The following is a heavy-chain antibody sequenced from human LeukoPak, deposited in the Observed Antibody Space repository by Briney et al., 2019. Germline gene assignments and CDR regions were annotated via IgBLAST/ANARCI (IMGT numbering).Heavy chain of an antibody. J-gene: IGHJ4*02. V-gene: IGHV4-59*05. CDR2: IYYSGST. CDR1: GGSISSYY. Sequence: SETLSLTCTVSGGSISSYYWSWIRQPAGKGLEWIGRIYYSGSTYYNPSLKSRVTISVDTSKNQFSLKLSSVTAADTAVYYCARRGGITMIGSPIRDWGQGTLVTVSS. CDR3: ARRGGITMIGSPIRD. D-gene: IGHD3-22*01.